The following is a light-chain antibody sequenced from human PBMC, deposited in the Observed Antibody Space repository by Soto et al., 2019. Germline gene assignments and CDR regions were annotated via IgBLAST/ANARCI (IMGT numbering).Light chain of an antibody. J-gene: IGKJ4*01. CDR2: DAS. V-gene: IGKV3-11*01. CDR1: QSLSSY. Sequence: EIVLTQSPATLSLSPGERATLSCRASQSLSSYLAWYQQKRGQAPRLLIYDASKRATGIPARFSGSGSGTDFTLSISSLAPEDFAVYYCQQRSDWPLTFGGGTKVEIK. CDR3: QQRSDWPLT.